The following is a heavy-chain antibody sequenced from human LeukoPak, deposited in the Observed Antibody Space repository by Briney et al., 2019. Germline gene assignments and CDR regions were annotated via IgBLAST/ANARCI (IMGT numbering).Heavy chain of an antibody. D-gene: IGHD3-22*01. CDR2: IIPIFGTA. Sequence: SVKVSCKASGGTFSSYAISWVRQAPGQGLEWMGGIIPIFGTANYAQKFQGRVTITADESTSTAYMELSSLRAEDTAVYYCARDTTLDSSGYYSYFDYWGQGTLVTVSS. V-gene: IGHV1-69*13. CDR3: ARDTTLDSSGYYSYFDY. J-gene: IGHJ4*02. CDR1: GGTFSSYA.